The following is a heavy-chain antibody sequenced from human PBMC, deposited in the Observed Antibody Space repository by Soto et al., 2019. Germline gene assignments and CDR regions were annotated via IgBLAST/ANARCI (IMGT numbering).Heavy chain of an antibody. Sequence: SQTLSLTCAISGDSVSSTTTAWNWIRQSPSRGLEWLGRTYYRSQWYSEYALSMKSRIAINADTSKNQFSLHLASVSPADTSVYYCARGGVSAFQGLDHWGPGTLVTVSS. J-gene: IGHJ5*02. CDR3: ARGGVSAFQGLDH. V-gene: IGHV6-1*01. CDR2: TYYRSQWYS. CDR1: GDSVSSTTTA. D-gene: IGHD2-21*01.